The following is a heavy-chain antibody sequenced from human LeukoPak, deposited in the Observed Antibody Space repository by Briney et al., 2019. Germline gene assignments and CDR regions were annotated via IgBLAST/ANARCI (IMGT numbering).Heavy chain of an antibody. Sequence: GGSLRLSCAVSGFTLSSYAMSWVRQGPGKGLEWVSAISVSGNTYHADSVKGRFTISRENAKNSLYLQMNSLRAEDTALYYCAKGAWDYYYGSGSYYPTEHFDYWGQGTLVTVSS. D-gene: IGHD3-10*01. CDR1: GFTLSSYA. J-gene: IGHJ4*02. V-gene: IGHV3-23*01. CDR3: AKGAWDYYYGSGSYYPTEHFDY. CDR2: ISVSGNT.